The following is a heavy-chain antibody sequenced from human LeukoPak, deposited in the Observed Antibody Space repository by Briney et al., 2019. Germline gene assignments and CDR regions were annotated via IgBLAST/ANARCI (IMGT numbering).Heavy chain of an antibody. CDR1: GITLSNYG. CDR3: ARDTDDTSTRYFDL. J-gene: IGHJ4*02. Sequence: GGSLRLSCAVSGITLSNYGMSWVRQAPGKGLEWVAGISDRGSRTNYADSVKGRFTISRDTSKNTVLLQMNSLRTEDTAVYFCARDTDDTSTRYFDLWGQGTLVTVSS. CDR2: ISDRGSRT. V-gene: IGHV3-23*01.